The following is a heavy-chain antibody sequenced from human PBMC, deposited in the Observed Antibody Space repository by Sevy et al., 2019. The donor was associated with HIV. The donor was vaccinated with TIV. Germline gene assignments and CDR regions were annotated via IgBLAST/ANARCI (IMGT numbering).Heavy chain of an antibody. CDR2: ISSSGTI. Sequence: GGSLRLSCAASGFTFSSYSMNWVRQAPGKGLEWVSYISSSGTIYYADSVMGRFTIYRDNARNSLNLQMNSLRDDDTAVYYCARGPSNYDFWSGPLDYGMDVWGQGTTVTVSS. J-gene: IGHJ6*02. CDR3: ARGPSNYDFWSGPLDYGMDV. CDR1: GFTFSSYS. D-gene: IGHD3-3*01. V-gene: IGHV3-48*02.